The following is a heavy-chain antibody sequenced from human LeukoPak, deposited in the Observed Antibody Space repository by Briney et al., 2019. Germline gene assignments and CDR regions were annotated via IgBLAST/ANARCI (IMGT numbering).Heavy chain of an antibody. D-gene: IGHD2-2*01. V-gene: IGHV1-2*02. CDR1: GYTFTGYY. Sequence: ASVKVSCKASGYTFTGYYMHWVRQAPGQGLEWMGWINPNSGGTNYAQKFQGRVTITRDTSISTAYMELSRLRSDDTAVYYCARGGRLGYCSSTSCSVNYWGQGTLVTVSS. J-gene: IGHJ4*02. CDR2: INPNSGGT. CDR3: ARGGRLGYCSSTSCSVNY.